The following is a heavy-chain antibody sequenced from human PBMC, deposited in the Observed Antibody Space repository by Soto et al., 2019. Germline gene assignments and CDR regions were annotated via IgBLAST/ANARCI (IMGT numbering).Heavy chain of an antibody. CDR1: GFSLSTSGVG. Sequence: SGPTLVNPTQTLTLTCTFSGFSLSTSGVGVGWIRQPPGKALEWPALIYWDDDKRYSPSLKSRLTITKDTSKNQVVLTMTNMDPVDTATYYRANRPLTGGFFDYWGQGTLVTVYS. CDR3: ANRPLTGGFFDY. CDR2: IYWDDDK. V-gene: IGHV2-5*02. J-gene: IGHJ4*02. D-gene: IGHD7-27*01.